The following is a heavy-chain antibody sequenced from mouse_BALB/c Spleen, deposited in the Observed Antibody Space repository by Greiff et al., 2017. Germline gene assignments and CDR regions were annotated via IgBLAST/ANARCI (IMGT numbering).Heavy chain of an antibody. Sequence: EVHLVESGGGLVQPKGSLKLSCAASGFTFNTYAMNWVRQAPGKGLEWVARIRSKSNNYATYYADSVKDRFTISRDDSQSMLYLQMNNLKTEDTAMYYCVRHGGFAYWGQGTLVTVSA. J-gene: IGHJ3*01. CDR2: IRSKSNNYAT. CDR1: GFTFNTYA. V-gene: IGHV10-1*02. CDR3: VRHGGFAY.